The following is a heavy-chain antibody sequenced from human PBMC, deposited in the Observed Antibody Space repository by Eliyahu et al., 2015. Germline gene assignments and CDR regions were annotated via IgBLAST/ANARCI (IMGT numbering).Heavy chain of an antibody. V-gene: IGHV1-2*02. CDR2: INPDTGGT. CDR1: GPPFTAYY. Sequence: QVQVVQSGAEVKKPGASVKVSCKASGPPFTAYYIHWXRQAPGQGLRWMGWINPDTGGTTYAQKFQGRVTMTRDTSVTTAYMELSSLTSDDTAIYYCARAAELGGEGAYSALHFWGQGTLVTVSS. D-gene: IGHD2-15*01. CDR3: ARAAELGGEGAYSALHF. J-gene: IGHJ4*02.